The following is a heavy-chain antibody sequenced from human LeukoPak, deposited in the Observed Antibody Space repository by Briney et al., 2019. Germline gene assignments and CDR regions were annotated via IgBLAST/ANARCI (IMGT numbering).Heavy chain of an antibody. D-gene: IGHD6-13*01. V-gene: IGHV4-30-4*01. Sequence: PSQTLSLTCSVSGGSINSGDYYWSWIRQSPGKGLEWIGYIYYSGSTYYNPSLNNRFTISADTSKNQFSLKGNSVTAADTAVYYCARGGPGRSGWYAGGYFAYWGQGTLVTVS. CDR1: GGSINSGDYY. CDR3: ARGGPGRSGWYAGGYFAY. J-gene: IGHJ4*02. CDR2: IYYSGST.